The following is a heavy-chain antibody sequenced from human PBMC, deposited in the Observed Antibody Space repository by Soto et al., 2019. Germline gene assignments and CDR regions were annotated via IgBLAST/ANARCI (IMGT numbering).Heavy chain of an antibody. V-gene: IGHV1-46*01. Sequence: QVQLVQSGAEVKKPGASVKVSCKASGYNFTSYYMHWVRQAPGQGLEWMGIINPSGGSTSYAQKFQGRVLMTRETSTSTVYMDLSSLRSEDTAVYYCARSGGRTTGTTEGVGYWGQGTLVTVSS. CDR2: INPSGGST. D-gene: IGHD1-1*01. J-gene: IGHJ4*02. CDR1: GYNFTSYY. CDR3: ARSGGRTTGTTEGVGY.